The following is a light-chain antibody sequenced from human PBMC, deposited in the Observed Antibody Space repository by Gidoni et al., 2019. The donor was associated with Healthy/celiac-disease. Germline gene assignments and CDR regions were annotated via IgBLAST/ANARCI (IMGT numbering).Light chain of an antibody. CDR3: QQYYSFPGT. CDR2: AAS. J-gene: IGKJ1*01. CDR1: QCISSY. Sequence: VIWMTQSPSLLSASTGDRVTISCRMSQCISSYLAWYQQKPGKAPELLIYAASTLQSGVPSRFSGSGSGTDFTLTISCLQSEDFATYYCQQYYSFPGTFGQGTKVEIK. V-gene: IGKV1D-8*01.